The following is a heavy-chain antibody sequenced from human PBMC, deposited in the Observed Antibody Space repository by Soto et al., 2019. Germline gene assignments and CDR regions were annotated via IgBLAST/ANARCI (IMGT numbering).Heavy chain of an antibody. CDR3: VRDGLDYYDTDRLYFAN. CDR1: GFTFSSYA. CDR2: ISGSGGST. D-gene: IGHD3-22*01. Sequence: GGSLRLSCAASGFTFSSYAMSWVRQAPGKGLEWVSAISGSGGSTYYADSVKGRFTISRDNSKNTLYLQMNSLRAEGTATYYCVRDGLDYYDTDRLYFANSGQGTLVAVSS. V-gene: IGHV3-23*01. J-gene: IGHJ1*01.